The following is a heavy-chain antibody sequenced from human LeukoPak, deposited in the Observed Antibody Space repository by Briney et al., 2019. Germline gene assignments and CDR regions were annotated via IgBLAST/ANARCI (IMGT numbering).Heavy chain of an antibody. J-gene: IGHJ3*02. Sequence: GGSLRLSCAASGFTFDDYGMSWVRQAPGKGLEWVSGINWNGGSTGYADSVKGRFTISRDNAKNSLYLQMNSLRAEDTALYYCAGYCSSTSCLGAFDIWGQGTMVTVSS. V-gene: IGHV3-20*04. D-gene: IGHD2-2*01. CDR2: INWNGGST. CDR1: GFTFDDYG. CDR3: AGYCSSTSCLGAFDI.